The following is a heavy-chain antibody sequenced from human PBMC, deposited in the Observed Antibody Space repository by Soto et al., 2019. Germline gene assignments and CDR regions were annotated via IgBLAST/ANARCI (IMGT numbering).Heavy chain of an antibody. CDR3: VKLKAA. V-gene: IGHV3-23*01. D-gene: IGHD6-13*01. CDR2: ITSSVGGT. J-gene: IGHJ4*02. CDR1: GFTFSAYV. Sequence: GGSLSLSCAASGFTFSAYVMSWVRQAPGKGLEWVSSITSSVGGTYYADSVKGRFTVSRDNSKNSVYLQMNSLRDEDTAVYYCVKLKAAWGQGTL.